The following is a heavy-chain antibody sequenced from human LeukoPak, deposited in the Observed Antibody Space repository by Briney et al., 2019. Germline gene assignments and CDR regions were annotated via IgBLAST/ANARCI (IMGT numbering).Heavy chain of an antibody. D-gene: IGHD3-22*01. J-gene: IGHJ4*02. Sequence: PGESLKISCKGSGYYFTSYWIGWVRQMPRKALDWMGIIYPGDSDTRYSPSFQGQVTISADKSISTAYLQWSSLKASDTAMYYCARRGYDSSAPPDYWGQGTLVTVSS. CDR2: IYPGDSDT. CDR3: ARRGYDSSAPPDY. CDR1: GYYFTSYW. V-gene: IGHV5-51*01.